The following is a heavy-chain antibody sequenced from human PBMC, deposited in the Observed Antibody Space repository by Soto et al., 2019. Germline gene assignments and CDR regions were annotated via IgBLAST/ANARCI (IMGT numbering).Heavy chain of an antibody. J-gene: IGHJ5*02. CDR2: IYHDGTT. V-gene: IGHV4-38-2*02. CDR3: ARVPYHYARGTYRPRWFDP. D-gene: IGHD3-16*02. Sequence: SETLSLTCTDSGYSISRGYYWGWIRQPTGKGLQWIGTIYHDGTTYSNPSLNGRVTISVSTSQNRFSLTLRSVTAADTAVYYCARVPYHYARGTYRPRWFDPWGQGTLVTVSS. CDR1: GYSISRGYY.